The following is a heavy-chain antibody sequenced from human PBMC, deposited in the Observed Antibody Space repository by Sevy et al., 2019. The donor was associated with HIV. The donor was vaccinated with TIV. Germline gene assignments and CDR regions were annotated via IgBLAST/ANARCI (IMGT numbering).Heavy chain of an antibody. D-gene: IGHD6-6*01. Sequence: GGSLRLSCAASGFTFSSYGMLWVRQAPGKGLEWVTSILYDGSNKYYADSLKGRFTISRDNSKNMLYLQMNSLRVEDTAIYYCARGLAALPGYYYGLDVWGQGTTLTVSS. CDR3: ARGLAALPGYYYGLDV. CDR1: GFTFSSYG. CDR2: ILYDGSNK. V-gene: IGHV3-30*03. J-gene: IGHJ6*02.